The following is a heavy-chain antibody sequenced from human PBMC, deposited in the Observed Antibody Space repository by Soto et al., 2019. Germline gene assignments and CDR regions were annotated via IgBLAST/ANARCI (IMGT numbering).Heavy chain of an antibody. CDR1: GYTFTGYY. D-gene: IGHD6-19*01. J-gene: IGHJ4*02. V-gene: IGHV1-2*04. CDR2: INPNSGDT. CDR3: ARDLYSSGRRFDY. Sequence: ASVKVSCKASGYTFTGYYMHWVRQAPGQGLEWMGWINPNSGDTNYAQKFQGWVTMTRDTSISTAYMELSRLRSDDTAVYYCARDLYSSGRRFDYWGQGTLVTVSS.